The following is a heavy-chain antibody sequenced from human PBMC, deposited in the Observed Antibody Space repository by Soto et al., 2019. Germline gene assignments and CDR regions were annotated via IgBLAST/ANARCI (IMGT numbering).Heavy chain of an antibody. CDR3: ARDLNDYPTYYYYYGMDV. D-gene: IGHD4-17*01. V-gene: IGHV3-74*01. CDR2: INSDGSST. CDR1: GFTFSSYW. J-gene: IGHJ6*02. Sequence: PGGSLRLSCAASGFTFSSYWMHWVRQAPGKGLVWVSRINSDGSSTSYADSVKGRFTISRDNAKNTLYLQMNSLRAEDTAVYYCARDLNDYPTYYYYYGMDVWGQGTTVTVSS.